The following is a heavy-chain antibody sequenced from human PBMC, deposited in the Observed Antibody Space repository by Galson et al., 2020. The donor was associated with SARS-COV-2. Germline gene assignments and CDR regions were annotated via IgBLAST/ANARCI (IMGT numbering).Heavy chain of an antibody. CDR1: GFTFRNYA. V-gene: IGHV3-64D*08. CDR3: VKEGRTGWYYFDY. CDR2: ISDSGGNT. D-gene: IGHD6-19*01. Sequence: GGSLRLSCPASGFTFRNYAMHWVRQAPGKGLEYVSGISDSGGNTYYADSVKGRFTISRDNSKDTLYLQMSSLRPEDTAVYYCVKEGRTGWYYFDYWGQGTLVTVSP. J-gene: IGHJ4*02.